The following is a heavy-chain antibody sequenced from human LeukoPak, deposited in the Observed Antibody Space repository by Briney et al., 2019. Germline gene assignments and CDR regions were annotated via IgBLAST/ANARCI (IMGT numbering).Heavy chain of an antibody. CDR3: ARGVVAATDNWFDP. CDR1: GGTFSSYA. V-gene: IGHV1-69*13. Sequence: SVKVSCKASGGTFSSYAISWVRQAPEQGLEWMGGIIPIFGTANYAQKFQGRVTITADESTSTAYMELSSLRSEDTAVYYCARGVVAATDNWFDPWGQGTLVTVSS. CDR2: IIPIFGTA. D-gene: IGHD2-15*01. J-gene: IGHJ5*02.